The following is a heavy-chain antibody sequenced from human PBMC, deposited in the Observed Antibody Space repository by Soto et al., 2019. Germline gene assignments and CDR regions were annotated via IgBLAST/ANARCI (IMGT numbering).Heavy chain of an antibody. D-gene: IGHD3-22*01. V-gene: IGHV1-2*02. CDR3: ATQRHYYDSSGYYGAFDI. Sequence: XSVKVSCKASGYTFTCYHMHWVRQAPGQGLEWMGWINPNSGGTNYAQKFQGRVTMTRDTSISTAYMELSRLRSDDTAVYYCATQRHYYDSSGYYGAFDIWGQGTMVTVSS. J-gene: IGHJ3*02. CDR2: INPNSGGT. CDR1: GYTFTCYH.